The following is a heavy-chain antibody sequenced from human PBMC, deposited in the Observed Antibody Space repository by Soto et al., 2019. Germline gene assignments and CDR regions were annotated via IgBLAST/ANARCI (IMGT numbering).Heavy chain of an antibody. J-gene: IGHJ4*02. CDR3: ARGPPFL. CDR2: IYHSGST. CDR1: GGSISSCGYS. Sequence: SETLSLTCAVSGGSISSCGYSWSWIRQPPGKGLEWIGYIYHSGSTYYNPSLKSRVTISVDRSKNQFSLKLSSVTAADTAVYYCARGPPFLWGQGTLVTVSS. V-gene: IGHV4-30-2*01.